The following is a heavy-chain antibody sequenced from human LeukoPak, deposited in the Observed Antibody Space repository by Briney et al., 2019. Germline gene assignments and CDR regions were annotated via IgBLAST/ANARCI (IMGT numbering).Heavy chain of an antibody. V-gene: IGHV3-23*01. CDR2: ISGRDGRT. CDR1: GLTFYTYA. D-gene: IGHD2-15*01. J-gene: IGHJ4*02. Sequence: GGSLRLSCSVSGLTFYTYAMSWVRQAPGKGLEWVSAISGRDGRTYYTDSVKGRFTISRDNSKNTLYLQMNSLRAEDTAVYYCATTPPLVVVAATDYFDYWGQGTLVTVSS. CDR3: ATTPPLVVVAATDYFDY.